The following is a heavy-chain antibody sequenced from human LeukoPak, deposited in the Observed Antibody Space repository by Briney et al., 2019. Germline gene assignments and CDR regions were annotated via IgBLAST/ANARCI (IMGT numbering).Heavy chain of an antibody. CDR2: IYHSGST. V-gene: IGHV4-38-2*02. CDR1: GYSISSGYY. CDR3: ARDTIVATSADAFDI. J-gene: IGHJ3*02. Sequence: SETLFLTCAVSGYSISSGYYWGWIRQPPGEGLEWIGSIYHSGSTYYNPSLKSRVTISVDTSKNQFSLKLSSVTAADTAVYYCARDTIVATSADAFDIWGQGTMVTVSS. D-gene: IGHD5-12*01.